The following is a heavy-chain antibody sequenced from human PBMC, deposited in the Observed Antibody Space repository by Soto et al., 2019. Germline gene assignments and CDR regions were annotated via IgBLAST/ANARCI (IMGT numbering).Heavy chain of an antibody. J-gene: IGHJ3*02. D-gene: IGHD3-10*01. CDR3: ARRYYYGSGSYYKGHGAFDI. V-gene: IGHV4-39*01. Sequence: QLQLQESGPGLVKPSETLSLTCTVSGGSISSSSYYWGWIRQPPGKGLEWIGSIYYSGSTYYNPSLKSRVTISVETSKNQFSLKLSSVTAADTAVYYCARRYYYGSGSYYKGHGAFDIWGQGTMVTVSS. CDR2: IYYSGST. CDR1: GGSISSSSYY.